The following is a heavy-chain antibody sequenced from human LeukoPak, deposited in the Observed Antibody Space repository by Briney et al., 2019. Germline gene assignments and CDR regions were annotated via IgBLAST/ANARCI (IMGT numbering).Heavy chain of an antibody. CDR3: VRQQTPHGNFDY. J-gene: IGHJ4*02. D-gene: IGHD1-26*01. Sequence: GGSLRLSCATSGFTFSNHAMHWVRHASGKGLEWVSAIGTAGDTFYPGSVKGRFTISRENAKNSLSLQMNSLRAEDTAVYYCVRQQTPHGNFDYWGQGTLVTVSS. V-gene: IGHV3-13*01. CDR1: GFTFSNHA. CDR2: IGTAGDT.